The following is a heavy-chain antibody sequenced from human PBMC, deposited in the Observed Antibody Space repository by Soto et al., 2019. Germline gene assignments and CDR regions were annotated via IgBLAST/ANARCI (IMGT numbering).Heavy chain of an antibody. Sequence: QVQLQQWGAGLLKPSETLSLTCAVYGGSFSGYYWSWIRQPPGKGLEWIGEINHSGSTNYNPSLKSRVTISVDTSKNQFSLKLSSVTAADTAVYYCARGLYGSGSYYLKARRWFDPWGQGTLVTVSS. J-gene: IGHJ5*02. D-gene: IGHD3-10*01. CDR2: INHSGST. CDR3: ARGLYGSGSYYLKARRWFDP. V-gene: IGHV4-34*01. CDR1: GGSFSGYY.